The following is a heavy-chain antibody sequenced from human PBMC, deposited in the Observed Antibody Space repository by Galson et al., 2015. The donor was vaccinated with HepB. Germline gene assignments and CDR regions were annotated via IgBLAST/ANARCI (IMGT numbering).Heavy chain of an antibody. CDR1: GYTFINYY. CDR3: ARARHYGFWSGYYDY. D-gene: IGHD3-3*01. Sequence: SVKASCKASGYTFINYYVHWVRQAPGQELEWMGIINPSGGSIDYAQNFQGRVAVTSDTSTSTVYMELSSLRSDDTAVYYCARARHYGFWSGYYDYWGRGTLVTVSS. V-gene: IGHV1-46*01. J-gene: IGHJ4*02. CDR2: INPSGGSI.